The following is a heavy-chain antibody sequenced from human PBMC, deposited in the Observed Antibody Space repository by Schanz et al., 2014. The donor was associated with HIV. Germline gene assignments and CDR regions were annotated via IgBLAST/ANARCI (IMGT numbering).Heavy chain of an antibody. D-gene: IGHD3-10*01. CDR2: IWYDGTDK. CDR3: AKENPIYYYTHGGPFDI. V-gene: IGHV3-33*06. J-gene: IGHJ3*02. CDR1: GFTFSSHG. Sequence: QVQLVESGGGVVQPGRSLRLSCAASGFTFSSHGMHWVRQAPGKGLEWVAVIWYDGTDKYYAGSVKGRFTISRDNSQNTMYLQMNRLRAGDTAIYYCAKENPIYYYTHGGPFDIWGQGTMLTVSS.